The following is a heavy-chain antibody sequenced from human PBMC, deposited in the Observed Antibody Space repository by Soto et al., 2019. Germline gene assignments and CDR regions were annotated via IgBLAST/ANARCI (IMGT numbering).Heavy chain of an antibody. CDR1: GFSLSARPVG. J-gene: IGHJ4*02. V-gene: IGHV2-5*02. CDR2: IYWDDDK. Sequence: QITLKESGPTRVKPTQTLTLTCTFSGFSLSARPVGVGWIRQPPGQALERLALIYWDDDKRYSPSLQNRLSSTKDTSKNQVVLTMTNMDPADTAIYYCAHRADMNCNWNGGYFDYWGQGALVTVSS. D-gene: IGHD1-1*01. CDR3: AHRADMNCNWNGGYFDY.